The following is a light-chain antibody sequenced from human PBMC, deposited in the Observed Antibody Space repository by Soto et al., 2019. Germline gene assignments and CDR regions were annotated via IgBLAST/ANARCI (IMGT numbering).Light chain of an antibody. CDR1: SSNIGSNT. V-gene: IGLV1-44*01. J-gene: IGLJ7*01. Sequence: QSVLTQPPSASGTPGQRVTISCSGSSSNIGSNTVNWYQQLPGTAPKLLIYSNNQRPSGVPDRFSGSKSGTSASLAISGLQSDEEADYYCAAWDDSLNGAVFGGGTQLTVL. CDR3: AAWDDSLNGAV. CDR2: SNN.